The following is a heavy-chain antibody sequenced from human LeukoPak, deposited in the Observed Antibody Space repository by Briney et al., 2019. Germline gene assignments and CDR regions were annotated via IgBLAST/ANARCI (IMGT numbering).Heavy chain of an antibody. D-gene: IGHD6-13*01. CDR2: IYTSGTT. CDR1: GGSTSSGSYY. CDR3: VREGGGSGWYNWFDP. V-gene: IGHV4-61*02. Sequence: PSETLSLTCTVSGGSTSSGSYYWSWIRQPAGKGLEWIGRIYTSGTTDYSPFLKSRVTISLDTSKNQLSLKLTSVTAADTAMYYCVREGGGSGWYNWFDPWGQGTLVTASS. J-gene: IGHJ5*02.